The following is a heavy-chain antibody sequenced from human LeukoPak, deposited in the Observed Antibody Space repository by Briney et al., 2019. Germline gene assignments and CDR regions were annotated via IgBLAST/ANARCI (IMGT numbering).Heavy chain of an antibody. J-gene: IGHJ4*02. V-gene: IGHV1-8*03. CDR1: GYTFTSYD. CDR2: MNPNSGNT. CDR3: ARGSAPWFGELYLLDY. D-gene: IGHD3-10*01. Sequence: ASVKVSCKASGYTFTSYDINWVRQATGQGLEWMGWMNPNSGNTGYAQKFQGRVTITRNTSISTAYMELSSLRSEDTAVYYCARGSAPWFGELYLLDYWGQGTLVTVSS.